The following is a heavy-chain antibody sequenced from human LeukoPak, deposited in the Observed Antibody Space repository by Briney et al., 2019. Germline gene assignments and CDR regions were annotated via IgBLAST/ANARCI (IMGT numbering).Heavy chain of an antibody. J-gene: IGHJ4*02. CDR1: GGSINSYL. D-gene: IGHD4-17*01. CDR3: ARRNYGDYDHYFDS. V-gene: IGHV4-59*08. Sequence: SSETLSLTCTVSGGSINSYLWTWIRQPPGKRLEWIGYISYSGSSNYNPSLRDRLTISLDTSRNQFSLKLTSVTAADTAVYYCARRNYGDYDHYFDSWGQGTLVTVSS. CDR2: ISYSGSS.